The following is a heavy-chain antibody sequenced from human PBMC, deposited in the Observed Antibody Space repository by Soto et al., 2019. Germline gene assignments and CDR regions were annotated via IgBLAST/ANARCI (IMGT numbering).Heavy chain of an antibody. Sequence: SDPISLTCPFSGVSIRSYYWSLLRKPPGKGLEWIGYIYYSGSTNYNPSLKSRVTISVDTSKNQFSLKLSSVTAADTAVYYCARGYSSGWYYFDYWGQGTLVT. J-gene: IGHJ4*02. CDR2: IYYSGST. CDR3: ARGYSSGWYYFDY. V-gene: IGHV4-59*01. D-gene: IGHD6-19*01. CDR1: GVSIRSYY.